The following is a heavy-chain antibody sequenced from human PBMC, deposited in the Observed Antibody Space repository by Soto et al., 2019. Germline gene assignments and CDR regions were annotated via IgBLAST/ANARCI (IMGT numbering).Heavy chain of an antibody. CDR3: ARGLSASSSWFRGQAAWFDP. J-gene: IGHJ5*02. CDR1: GYSFTSYS. Sequence: ASVNVSCKAYGYSFTSYSINWLGQAPVQGLEWMGWISAYNGKTNYAQKLQGRVTMTTDTSTYTAYLEVRSLRSDDTAVYYCARGLSASSSWFRGQAAWFDPWGHGTLVTVS. D-gene: IGHD6-13*01. CDR2: ISAYNGKT. V-gene: IGHV1-18*01.